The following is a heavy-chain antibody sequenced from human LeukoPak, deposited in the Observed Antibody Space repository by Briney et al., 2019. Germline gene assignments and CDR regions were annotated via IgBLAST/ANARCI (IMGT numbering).Heavy chain of an antibody. CDR2: IYYSGST. D-gene: IGHD7-27*01. CDR1: GGSISSYY. V-gene: IGHV4-59*01. CDR3: ARGGNWDWFDP. Sequence: PSETLSLTCTVSGGSISSYYWSWIRQPPGKGLEWIGYIYYSGSTNYNPSLKSRVTISVDTSKNQFSLKLSSGTAADTAVYYCARGGNWDWFDPWGQGTLVTVSS. J-gene: IGHJ5*02.